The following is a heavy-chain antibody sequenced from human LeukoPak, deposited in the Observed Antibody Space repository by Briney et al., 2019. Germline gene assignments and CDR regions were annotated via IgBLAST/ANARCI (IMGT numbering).Heavy chain of an antibody. J-gene: IGHJ3*02. CDR2: MYPGDSDT. D-gene: IGHD6-13*01. Sequence: GESLKISCKGSGYSFTSYWIGWMRQMPGKVLEWMGIMYPGDSDTRYSPSFQGQVTISADKSISTAYLQWSSLKASDTAIYYCARGVSSSWRGIDAFDIWGQGTMVTVSS. CDR3: ARGVSSSWRGIDAFDI. CDR1: GYSFTSYW. V-gene: IGHV5-51*01.